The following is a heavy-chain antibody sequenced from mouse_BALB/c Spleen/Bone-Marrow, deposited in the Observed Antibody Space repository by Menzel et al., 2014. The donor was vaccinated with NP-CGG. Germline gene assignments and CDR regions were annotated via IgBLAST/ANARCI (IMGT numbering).Heavy chain of an antibody. J-gene: IGHJ3*01. V-gene: IGHV1-80*01. D-gene: IGHD1-1*01. CDR2: IYPGGGDT. CDR3: AREDGSSPFAY. CDR1: GYAFSSYW. Sequence: QVQLKESGAELVRPGSSVKISCKASGYAFSSYWMNWVKQRPGQGLEWIGQIYPGGGDTNYNGKFKGKATLTADKSSSTAYMQLSSLTSEDSAVYFCAREDGSSPFAYWGQGTLVTVSA.